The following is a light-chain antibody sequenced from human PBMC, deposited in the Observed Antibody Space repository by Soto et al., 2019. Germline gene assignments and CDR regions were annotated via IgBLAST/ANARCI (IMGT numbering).Light chain of an antibody. Sequence: EIVMTQSPLSLPVTPGEPASISCRSSQSLLHTDGYNCLDWYLQKPGQSPQLLMYLGSNRASGGPERFGGSGSGTDFTLTISRVEAEDVGVYYCLQALQTPPTFGQGTRVEI. CDR3: LQALQTPPT. CDR2: LGS. CDR1: QSLLHTDGYNC. J-gene: IGKJ1*01. V-gene: IGKV2-28*01.